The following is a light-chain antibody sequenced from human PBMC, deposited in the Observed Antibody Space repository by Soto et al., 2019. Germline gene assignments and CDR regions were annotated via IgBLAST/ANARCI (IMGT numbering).Light chain of an antibody. CDR3: QQYHDWPTIT. V-gene: IGKV3-15*01. J-gene: IGKJ5*01. Sequence: EIVMTQSPDILSVPPGDRATLSCRASESIRSDLAWYQQKPGQAPRLLIFGGSIRAADIPARFSGSGSGTEFTLTIGTLQYEDFAIYYCQQYHDWPTITFGQGTRLETK. CDR2: GGS. CDR1: ESIRSD.